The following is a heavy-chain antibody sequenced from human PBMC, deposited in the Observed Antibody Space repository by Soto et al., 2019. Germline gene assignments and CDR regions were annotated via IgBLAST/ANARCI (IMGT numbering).Heavy chain of an antibody. J-gene: IGHJ4*02. CDR3: AIELDY. CDR1: GFTVSSNY. Sequence: GGSLRLSCAASGFTVSSNYMSWVRQAPGKGLEWVSFIYSGGSTYYADSVKGRFTISRHNSKNTLYLQMNSLRAEDMAVYDWAIELDYWGQVTLLTVSS. V-gene: IGHV3-53*04. CDR2: IYSGGST.